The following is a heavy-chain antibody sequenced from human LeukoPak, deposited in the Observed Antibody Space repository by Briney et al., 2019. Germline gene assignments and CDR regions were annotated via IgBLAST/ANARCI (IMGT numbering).Heavy chain of an antibody. CDR2: ISSSGSTI. V-gene: IGHV3-48*03. CDR3: ARDTMIVVPHKYMDV. D-gene: IGHD3-22*01. CDR1: EFTFYNYW. J-gene: IGHJ6*03. Sequence: PGGSLRLSCAASEFTFYNYWMSWVRQAPGKGLEWVSYISSSGSTIYYADSVKGRFTISRDNAKNSLYLQMNSLRAEDTAVYYCARDTMIVVPHKYMDVWGKGTTVTISS.